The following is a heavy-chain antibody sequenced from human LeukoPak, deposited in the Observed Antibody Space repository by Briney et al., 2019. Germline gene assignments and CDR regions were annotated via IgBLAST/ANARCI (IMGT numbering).Heavy chain of an antibody. CDR2: IYYSGST. D-gene: IGHD4-17*01. Sequence: PSETLSLTCTVSGGSISSYYWSWIRQPPGKGLEWIGYIYYSGSTSYNPSLKSRVTISVDTSKNQFSLKLSSVTAADTAVYYCARVSYGDYVFDPWGQGTLVTVSS. J-gene: IGHJ5*02. CDR3: ARVSYGDYVFDP. CDR1: GGSISSYY. V-gene: IGHV4-59*01.